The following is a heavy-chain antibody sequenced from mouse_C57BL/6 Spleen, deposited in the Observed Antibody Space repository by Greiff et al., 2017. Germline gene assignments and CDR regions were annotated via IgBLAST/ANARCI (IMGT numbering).Heavy chain of an antibody. CDR3: ARGGGSSFFGY. V-gene: IGHV1-69*01. J-gene: IGHJ2*01. CDR1: GYTFTSYW. D-gene: IGHD1-1*01. CDR2: IDPSDSYT. Sequence: QVQLQQPGAELVMPGASVKLSCKASGYTFTSYWMHWVKQRPGQGLEWIGEIDPSDSYTNYNQKFKGKSTLTVDKSSSTAYMQLSSLTSEDSAVYYCARGGGSSFFGYWGQGTTLTVSS.